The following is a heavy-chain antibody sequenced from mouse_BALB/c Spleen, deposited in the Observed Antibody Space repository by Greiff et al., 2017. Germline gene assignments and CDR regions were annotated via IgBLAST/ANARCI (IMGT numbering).Heavy chain of an antibody. CDR2: ISDGGSYT. Sequence: EVMLVESGGGLVKPGGSLKLSCAASGFTFSDYYMYWVRQTPEKRLEWVATISDGGSYTYYPDSVKGRFTISRDNAKNNLYLQMSSLKSEDTAMYYCARGPPYYRYDGYAMDYWGQGTSVTVSS. CDR1: GFTFSDYY. V-gene: IGHV5-4*02. J-gene: IGHJ4*01. D-gene: IGHD2-14*01. CDR3: ARGPPYYRYDGYAMDY.